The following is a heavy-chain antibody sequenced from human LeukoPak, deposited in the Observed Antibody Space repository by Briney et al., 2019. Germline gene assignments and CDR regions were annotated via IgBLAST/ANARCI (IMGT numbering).Heavy chain of an antibody. V-gene: IGHV3-23*01. CDR1: GFTFSSYG. J-gene: IGHJ4*02. CDR2: IGVGGTT. Sequence: GGSLRLSCAASGFTFSSYGMNWVRQAPGKGLEWVSGIGVGGTTYYAESVKGRFTISRDTSKNTLYLQMNSLRAEDTAVYYCAKTQGYYDCWGQGTLVTVSS. CDR3: AKTQGYYDC. D-gene: IGHD3-22*01.